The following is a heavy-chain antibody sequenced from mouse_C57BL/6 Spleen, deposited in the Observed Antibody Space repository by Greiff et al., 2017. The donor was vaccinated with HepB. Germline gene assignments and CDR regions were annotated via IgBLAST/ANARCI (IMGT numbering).Heavy chain of an antibody. D-gene: IGHD3-3*01. J-gene: IGHJ2*01. CDR1: GFTFSSYA. V-gene: IGHV5-4*03. CDR3: ARGTGYFDY. CDR2: ISDGGGYT. Sequence: EVKLVESGGGLVKPGGSLKLSCAASGFTFSSYAMSWVRQTPEKRLEWVATISDGGGYTYYTDNVKGRFTISRDNAKNNLYLQMSHLKSEDTAMYYCARGTGYFDYWGQGTTLTVSS.